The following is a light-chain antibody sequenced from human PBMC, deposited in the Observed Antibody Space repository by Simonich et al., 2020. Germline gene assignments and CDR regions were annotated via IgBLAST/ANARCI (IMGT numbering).Light chain of an antibody. CDR2: AAS. CDR1: QSISSY. CDR3: QQSYSTPWT. J-gene: IGKJ1*01. V-gene: IGKV1-39*01. Sequence: DIQMTQSPSSLSASVGVRFTITCRASQSISSYLNWYQQKPGKAPKLLIYAASSLHSGVTSRFSGSGSGTDFTLTISSLQPEDFATYYCQQSYSTPWTFGQGTKVEIK.